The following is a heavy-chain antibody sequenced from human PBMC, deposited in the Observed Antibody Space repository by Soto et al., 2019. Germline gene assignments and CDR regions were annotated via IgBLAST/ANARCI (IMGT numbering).Heavy chain of an antibody. J-gene: IGHJ4*01. CDR1: GFTFSNYG. CDR3: VRESDSVSFLPC. D-gene: IGHD3-10*01. CDR2: ISTIRTT. V-gene: IGHV3-48*01. Sequence: PGGSLRLSCAASGFTFSNYGMNWVRQAPGKGLEWVSYISTIRTTYYADSVKGRFSISRDNAKNSLYLQMNSLRAEDTAVYYCVRESDSVSFLPCWGHGTLVTVSS.